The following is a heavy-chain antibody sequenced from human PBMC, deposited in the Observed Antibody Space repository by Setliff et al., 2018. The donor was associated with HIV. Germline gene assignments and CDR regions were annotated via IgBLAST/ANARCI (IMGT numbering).Heavy chain of an antibody. D-gene: IGHD5-12*01. CDR1: GFSLSTSGMR. Sequence: SGPTLVNPTQTLTLTCTFSGFSLSTSGMRVSWIRQPPGKALEWLARIDWDNDKFYSTSLKTRLTISKDTSKNQVVLTMTNMDPVDRASYYCARNLATLGGGGYYCYYMDVWGKGTTVTVSS. CDR2: IDWDNDK. CDR3: ARNLATLGGGGYYCYYMDV. J-gene: IGHJ6*03. V-gene: IGHV2-70*04.